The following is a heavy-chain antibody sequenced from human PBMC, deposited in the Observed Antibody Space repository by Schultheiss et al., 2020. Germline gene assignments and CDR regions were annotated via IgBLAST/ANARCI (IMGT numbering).Heavy chain of an antibody. CDR3: ARLVVVAATGWFDP. CDR1: GFTFSSYW. CDR2: IKQDGSEK. D-gene: IGHD2-15*01. J-gene: IGHJ5*02. Sequence: GGSLRLSCAASGFTFSSYWMSWVRQAPGKGLEWVANIKQDGSEKYYVDSVKGRFTISRDNAKNSLYLQMNSLRAEDTAVYYCARLVVVAATGWFDPWGQGTLVTVS. V-gene: IGHV3-7*01.